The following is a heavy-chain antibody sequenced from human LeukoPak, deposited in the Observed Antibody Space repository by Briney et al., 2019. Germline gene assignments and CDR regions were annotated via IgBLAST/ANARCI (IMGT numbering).Heavy chain of an antibody. Sequence: PSETLSLTCTVSGYSISSGYYWGWIRQPPGKGLEWIGSIYHSGSTYYNPSLKSRVTISVDTSKNQFSLKLSSVTAADTAVYYCARVLAPYPHWYFDLWGRGTLVTVSS. CDR1: GYSISSGYY. V-gene: IGHV4-38-2*02. CDR2: IYHSGST. J-gene: IGHJ2*01. CDR3: ARVLAPYPHWYFDL. D-gene: IGHD2-15*01.